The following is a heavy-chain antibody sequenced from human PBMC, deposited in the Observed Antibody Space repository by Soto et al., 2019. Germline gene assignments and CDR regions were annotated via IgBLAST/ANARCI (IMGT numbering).Heavy chain of an antibody. V-gene: IGHV3-74*01. J-gene: IGHJ4*02. D-gene: IGHD1-1*01. CDR1: GFMFSSYW. CDR2: ISGDGSSI. CDR3: ARLLAGTVDY. Sequence: GGSLRLSCAASGFMFSSYWMHWVRQGPGKGLVWVSRISGDGSSISYADSVKGRFTISRDNAKNSLYLQMNSLRAEDTAVYYCARLLAGTVDYWGQGTLVTVSS.